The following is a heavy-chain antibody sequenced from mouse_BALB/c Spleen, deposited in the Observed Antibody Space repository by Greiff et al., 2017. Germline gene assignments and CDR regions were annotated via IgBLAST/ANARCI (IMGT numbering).Heavy chain of an antibody. CDR2: ISSGSSTI. CDR1: GFTFSSFG. J-gene: IGHJ4*01. V-gene: IGHV5-17*02. CDR3: ARSPSYYAMDY. Sequence: EVKLVESGGGLVQPGGSRKLSCAASGFTFSSFGMHWVRQAPEKGLEWVAYISSGSSTIYYADTVKGRFTISRDNPKNTLFLQITSLRSEDTAMYYCARSPSYYAMDYWGQGTSVTVSS.